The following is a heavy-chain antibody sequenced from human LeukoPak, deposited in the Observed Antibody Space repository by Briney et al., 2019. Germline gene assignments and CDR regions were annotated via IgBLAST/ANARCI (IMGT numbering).Heavy chain of an antibody. V-gene: IGHV3-21*06. CDR1: GFTFSSYS. Sequence: GGSLRLSCAASGFTFSSYSMNWVRQAPGKGLEWVSSISSSSSYIYYADSVKGRFTISRDSSKNTLYLQMHSLRVEDTAVYYCAKDLIRDRWFGESWGQGTLVTVSS. J-gene: IGHJ5*02. D-gene: IGHD3-10*01. CDR2: ISSSSSYI. CDR3: AKDLIRDRWFGES.